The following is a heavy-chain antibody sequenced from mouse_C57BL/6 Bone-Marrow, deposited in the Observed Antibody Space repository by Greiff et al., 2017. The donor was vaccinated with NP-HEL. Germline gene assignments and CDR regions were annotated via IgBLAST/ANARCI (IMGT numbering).Heavy chain of an antibody. Sequence: VQLQQPGAELVKPGASVKLSCKASGYTFPSYWMHWVKQRPGQGLEWIGMIHPNSGSTNYNEKFKSKATLTVDKSSSTAYMQLSSLTSEDSAVYYCARITTVVARGYFDVWGTGTTVTVSS. J-gene: IGHJ1*03. CDR3: ARITTVVARGYFDV. CDR2: IHPNSGST. D-gene: IGHD1-1*01. V-gene: IGHV1-64*01. CDR1: GYTFPSYW.